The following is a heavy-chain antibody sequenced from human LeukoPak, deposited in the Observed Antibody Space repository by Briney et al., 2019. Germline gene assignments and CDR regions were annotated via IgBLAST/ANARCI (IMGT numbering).Heavy chain of an antibody. CDR3: AKDLGVVVVPAAIIP. D-gene: IGHD2-2*01. V-gene: IGHV3-23*01. J-gene: IGHJ5*02. CDR1: GFTFSSYA. CDR2: ISGSGGST. Sequence: PGGSLRRSCAASGFTFSSYAMSWVRQAPGKGLEWVSAISGSGGSTYYADSVKGRFTISRDNSKNTLYLQMNSLRAEDTAVYYCAKDLGVVVVPAAIIPWGQGTLVTVSS.